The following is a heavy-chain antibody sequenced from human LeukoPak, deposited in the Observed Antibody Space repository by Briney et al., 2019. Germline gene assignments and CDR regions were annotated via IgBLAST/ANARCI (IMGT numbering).Heavy chain of an antibody. D-gene: IGHD2-8*01. Sequence: PSETLSLTCGVSGGSITTTNFWSWVRQAPGQGLEWIGEISLSGLTNYNLSLSSRVTISLDRAKNHLSLNLRSVTVADTAIYYCTRENGAFSPFGFWGQGTVVTVSS. V-gene: IGHV4-4*02. CDR3: TRENGAFSPFGF. CDR2: ISLSGLT. CDR1: GGSITTTNF. J-gene: IGHJ4*02.